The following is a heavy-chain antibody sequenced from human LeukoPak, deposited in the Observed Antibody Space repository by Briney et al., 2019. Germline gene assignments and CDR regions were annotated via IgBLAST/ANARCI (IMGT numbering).Heavy chain of an antibody. CDR1: GYTFTSYG. CDR3: ARDRAYYYDSSGYYTLDY. V-gene: IGHV1-18*01. J-gene: IGHJ4*02. D-gene: IGHD3-22*01. Sequence: ASVTVSCKASGYTFTSYGISWVRQAPGQGLEWMGWISAYNGNTNYAQKLQGRVTMTTDTSTSTAYMELRSLRSDDTAVYYCARDRAYYYDSSGYYTLDYWGQGTLVTVSS. CDR2: ISAYNGNT.